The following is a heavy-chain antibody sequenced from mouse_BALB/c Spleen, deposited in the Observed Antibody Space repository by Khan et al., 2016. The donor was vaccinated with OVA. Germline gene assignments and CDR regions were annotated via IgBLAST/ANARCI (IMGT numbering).Heavy chain of an antibody. Sequence: VQLQESGPGLVAPSQSLSITCTVSGLSLTSYGVHWVRQPPGKGLEWLGVIWAGGSTNYNSALMSRLSISKDNSKSQVFLKMNSLQTDDTAMYYCARGDGYYEDAMDYWGQGTSVTVSS. J-gene: IGHJ4*01. CDR3: ARGDGYYEDAMDY. V-gene: IGHV2-9*02. CDR2: IWAGGST. CDR1: GLSLTSYG. D-gene: IGHD2-3*01.